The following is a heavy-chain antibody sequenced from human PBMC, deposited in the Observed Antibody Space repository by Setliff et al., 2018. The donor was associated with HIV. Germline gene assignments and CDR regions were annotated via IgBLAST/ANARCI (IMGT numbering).Heavy chain of an antibody. Sequence: ASVKVSCKASGYTFTSYAISWVRQAPGQGLEWMGWISAHNGNTNYAQRLKGRVTVTTDSSTNTVYLELRSLRSDDTAVYYCARHSDILTGHFDYWGQGTLVTVSS. V-gene: IGHV1-18*01. J-gene: IGHJ4*02. CDR1: GYTFTSYA. CDR3: ARHSDILTGHFDY. D-gene: IGHD3-9*01. CDR2: ISAHNGNT.